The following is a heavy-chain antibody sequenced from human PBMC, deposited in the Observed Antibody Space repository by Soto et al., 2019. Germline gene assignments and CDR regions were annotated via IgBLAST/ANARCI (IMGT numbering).Heavy chain of an antibody. D-gene: IGHD6-19*01. CDR3: ASSAEELLVPLDY. CDR1: GVTFSSYA. V-gene: IGHV3-23*01. J-gene: IGHJ4*02. Sequence: EVQLLESGGGLVQPGGSLRLSCAASGVTFSSYAMSWVRQAPGKWLEWVSALSGSGGSTYYADSVKGRFTISRDNSKNTLYLQMNSLRAEDTAVYYCASSAEELLVPLDYWGQGTLVTVSS. CDR2: LSGSGGST.